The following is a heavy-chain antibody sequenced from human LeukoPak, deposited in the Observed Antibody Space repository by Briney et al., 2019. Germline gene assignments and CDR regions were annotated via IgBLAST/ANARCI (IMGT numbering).Heavy chain of an antibody. J-gene: IGHJ4*02. V-gene: IGHV3-30-3*01. CDR2: ISYDGSNK. CDR3: ARSHSSGWYYFDY. CDR1: GFTFSSYA. D-gene: IGHD6-19*01. Sequence: GGSLRLSCAASGFTFSSYAMHWVRQDPGKGLEWVAVISYDGSNKYYADSVEGRFTISRDNSKNTLYLPMNSLRAEDTAVYYCARSHSSGWYYFDYWGQGTLVTVSS.